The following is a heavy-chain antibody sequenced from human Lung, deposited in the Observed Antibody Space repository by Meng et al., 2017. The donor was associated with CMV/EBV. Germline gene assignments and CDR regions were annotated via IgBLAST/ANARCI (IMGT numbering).Heavy chain of an antibody. D-gene: IGHD6-6*01. Sequence: GGSXRLXCAASGFTFSNYWLPWARQAPGKGLEWVANIKQDGSQIYYVDPLKARFTTSRDNPKSSVYWQMNSLRAEDTPVYYCARIGYSSSSLDYWGQGTLVTVSS. CDR2: IKQDGSQI. V-gene: IGHV3-7*01. J-gene: IGHJ4*02. CDR1: GFTFSNYW. CDR3: ARIGYSSSSLDY.